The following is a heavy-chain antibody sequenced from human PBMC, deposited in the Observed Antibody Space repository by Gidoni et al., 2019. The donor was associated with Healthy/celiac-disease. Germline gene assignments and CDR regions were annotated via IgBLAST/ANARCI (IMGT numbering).Heavy chain of an antibody. CDR2: IIPIFGTA. Sequence: QVQLVQSGAEVKKPGSSVKVYCKASVGTFSNYAISWVRQAPGQGLKWMGGIIPIFGTANYAQKFQGRVTITADESTSTAYMELSSLRSEDTAVYYCARSLEQQLVHTSNWFDWGQGTLVTVSS. V-gene: IGHV1-69*01. CDR3: ARSLEQQLVHTSNWFD. J-gene: IGHJ4*02. D-gene: IGHD6-13*01. CDR1: VGTFSNYA.